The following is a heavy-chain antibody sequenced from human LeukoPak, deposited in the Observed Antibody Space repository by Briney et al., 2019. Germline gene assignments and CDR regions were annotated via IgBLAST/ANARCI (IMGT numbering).Heavy chain of an antibody. Sequence: SETLSLTCTVSGGSISSYYWSWIRQPPGKGLEWIGYIYYSGSTNYNPSLKSRVTISVDTSKNQFSLKLSSVTAADTAVYYCARETHYGDAYYYYYYMDVWGKGTTVTVSS. D-gene: IGHD4-17*01. CDR1: GGSISSYY. CDR3: ARETHYGDAYYYYYYMDV. V-gene: IGHV4-59*01. CDR2: IYYSGST. J-gene: IGHJ6*03.